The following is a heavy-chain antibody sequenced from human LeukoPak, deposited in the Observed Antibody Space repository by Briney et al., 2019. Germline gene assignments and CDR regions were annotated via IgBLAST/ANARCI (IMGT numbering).Heavy chain of an antibody. CDR2: INYSGST. D-gene: IGHD3-3*01. Sequence: PSETLSLTCVVYGGSFRGDYWSWIRQPPGKGLEWIMEINYSGSTNYNPSLKSRVTISVDTAKNQFSLKLSSVTAANTAVYYCARGSGVTIFGVVKRENAFDIWGQGTMVTVSS. CDR3: ARGSGVTIFGVVKRENAFDI. V-gene: IGHV4-34*01. CDR1: GGSFRGDY. J-gene: IGHJ3*02.